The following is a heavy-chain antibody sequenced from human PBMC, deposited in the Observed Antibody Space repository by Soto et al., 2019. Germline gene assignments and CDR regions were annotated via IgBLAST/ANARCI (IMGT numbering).Heavy chain of an antibody. CDR3: ARSLTEGYCTITGCYTRPLYGMDV. Sequence: ASVKVSCKASGYTFSGYYIHWLRQAPGQGLEWMGWINPNSGGTNYARKLQGRVTVTRDTPTSTAYMELSRLTSDDTAVYYCARSLTEGYCTITGCYTRPLYGMDVWGQGTTVTVSS. CDR2: INPNSGGT. CDR1: GYTFSGYY. V-gene: IGHV1-2*02. D-gene: IGHD2-2*02. J-gene: IGHJ6*02.